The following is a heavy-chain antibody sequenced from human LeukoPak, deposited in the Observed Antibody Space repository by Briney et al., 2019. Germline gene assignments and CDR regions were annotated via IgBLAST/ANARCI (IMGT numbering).Heavy chain of an antibody. J-gene: IGHJ4*02. CDR1: GDSISSTSHY. V-gene: IGHV4-39*07. CDR2: VYFTGST. CDR3: ARDRYGDHTYFDY. D-gene: IGHD4-17*01. Sequence: SETLSLTCTVSGDSISSTSHYWDWIRQPPGKGPEWIGNVYFTGSTYYSPSLKSRVTISVDRSKNQFSLKLNSVTAADTAVYYCARDRYGDHTYFDYWGQGTLVTVSS.